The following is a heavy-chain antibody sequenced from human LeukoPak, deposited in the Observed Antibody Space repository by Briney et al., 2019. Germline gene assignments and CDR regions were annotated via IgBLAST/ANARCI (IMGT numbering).Heavy chain of an antibody. CDR3: ARDSYDSSGYHVFDY. J-gene: IGHJ4*02. D-gene: IGHD3-22*01. CDR1: GGSISSYY. V-gene: IGHV4-59*01. Sequence: SETLSLTCTVSGGSISSYYWSWIRQPPGKGLEWLGYIYYSGSTNYNPSLKSRVTISVDTSKNQFSLKLSSVTAADTAVYYCARDSYDSSGYHVFDYWGQGTLVTVSS. CDR2: IYYSGST.